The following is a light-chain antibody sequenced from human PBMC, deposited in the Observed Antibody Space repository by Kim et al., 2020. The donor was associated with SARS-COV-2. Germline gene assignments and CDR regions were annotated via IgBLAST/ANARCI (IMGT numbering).Light chain of an antibody. CDR3: QQRSNWPRVFT. V-gene: IGKV3-11*01. J-gene: IGKJ3*01. CDR2: DAS. CDR1: QSVSSY. Sequence: EIVLTQSPATLSLSPGERATLSCRASQSVSSYLAWYQQKPGQAPRLLIYDASNRATGIPARFSGSGSGTDFTLTISSLEPEDFAVYYCQQRSNWPRVFTFGPGTKLEI.